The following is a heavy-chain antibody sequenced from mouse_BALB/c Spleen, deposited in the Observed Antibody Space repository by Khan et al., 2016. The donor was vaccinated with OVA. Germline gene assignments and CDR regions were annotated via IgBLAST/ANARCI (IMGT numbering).Heavy chain of an antibody. V-gene: IGHV1S137*01. CDR2: ISTYSGST. Sequence: QVQLQQSGPELVRPGVSVKISCTGSGYTFTDYAMYWVQQSHAKSLEWIGLISTYSGSTNYNQKFKGKVTMTVDKSSSAAYMELARLTSEASAIYSWEGPGEDGYYVDWGKGTVLTVSS. J-gene: IGHJ2*01. D-gene: IGHD2-3*01. CDR3: EGPGEDGYYVD. CDR1: GYTFTDYA.